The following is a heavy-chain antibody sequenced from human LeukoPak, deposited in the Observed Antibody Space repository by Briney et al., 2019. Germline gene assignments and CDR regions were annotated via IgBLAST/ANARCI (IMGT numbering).Heavy chain of an antibody. CDR3: ARRERYSSSWYAIIDY. V-gene: IGHV3-20*04. Sequence: GGSLRLSCAASGFTFDDYGMGWVRQAPGKGLEWVSGINWNGGSTGYADSVKGRFTISRDNAKNSLYLQMNSLRAEDTALYYCARRERYSSSWYAIIDYWGQGTLVTVSS. D-gene: IGHD6-13*01. J-gene: IGHJ4*02. CDR2: INWNGGST. CDR1: GFTFDDYG.